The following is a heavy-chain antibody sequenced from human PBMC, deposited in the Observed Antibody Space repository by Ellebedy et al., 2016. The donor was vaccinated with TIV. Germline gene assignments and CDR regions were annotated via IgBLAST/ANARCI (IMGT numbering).Heavy chain of an antibody. Sequence: PGGSLRLSCAASGFIFSTSAMNWVRQAPGKGLEWVSSISSGSDYIYYADSVQGRFTISRDNAKNSLYLQMNSLRAEDTAVYYCARTMIRGAADYWGQGTLVTVSS. CDR2: ISSGSDYI. J-gene: IGHJ4*02. CDR1: GFIFSTSA. CDR3: ARTMIRGAADY. V-gene: IGHV3-21*01. D-gene: IGHD3-10*01.